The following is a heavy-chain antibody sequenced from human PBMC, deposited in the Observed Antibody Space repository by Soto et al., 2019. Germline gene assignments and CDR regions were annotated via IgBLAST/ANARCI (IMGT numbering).Heavy chain of an antibody. Sequence: SETLSLTCAVYGGSFSGYYWSWIRQPPGKGLEWIGEINHSGSTNYNPSLKSRVTISVDTSKNQFSLKLSSVTAADTAVYYCARRYPPYSSSWYGANGGWFDPWGQGTLVTVSS. CDR1: GGSFSGYY. CDR3: ARRYPPYSSSWYGANGGWFDP. D-gene: IGHD6-13*01. CDR2: INHSGST. V-gene: IGHV4-34*01. J-gene: IGHJ5*02.